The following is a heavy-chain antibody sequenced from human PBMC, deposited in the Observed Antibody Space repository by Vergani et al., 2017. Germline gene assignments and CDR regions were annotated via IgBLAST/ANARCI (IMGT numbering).Heavy chain of an antibody. CDR1: GGSISSGSYY. CDR2: IYTSGST. D-gene: IGHD2-15*01. V-gene: IGHV4-61*02. CDR3: ARGSGVVVAATYYYYYGMDV. Sequence: QVQLQESGPGLVKPSQTLSLTCTVSGGSISSGSYYWSWIRQPAGKGLEWIGRIYTSGSTNYNPSLKSRVTISVDTSKTQFSLKLSSVTAADTAVYYCARGSGVVVAATYYYYYGMDVWGQGTTVTVSS. J-gene: IGHJ6*02.